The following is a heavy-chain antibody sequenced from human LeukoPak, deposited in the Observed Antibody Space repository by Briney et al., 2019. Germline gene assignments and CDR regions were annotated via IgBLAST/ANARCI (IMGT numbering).Heavy chain of an antibody. V-gene: IGHV3-7*01. Sequence: PGGSLRLSCAASGFTFSSYGMSWVRQAPGEGLEWVANIKQDGSEKYYVDSVKGRFTISRDNAKNSLYLQMNSLRAEDTAVYYCARMDGGVLLFSDAFDIWGQGTMVTVSS. CDR3: ARMDGGVLLFSDAFDI. CDR1: GFTFSSYG. J-gene: IGHJ3*02. CDR2: IKQDGSEK. D-gene: IGHD2-21*02.